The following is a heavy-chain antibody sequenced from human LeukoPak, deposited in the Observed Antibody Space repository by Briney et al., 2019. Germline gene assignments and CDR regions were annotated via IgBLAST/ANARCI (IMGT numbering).Heavy chain of an antibody. V-gene: IGHV3-7*01. CDR2: IKEDGSEK. CDR3: VRSRQTVGSAFDI. D-gene: IGHD4-11*01. CDR1: GFTFGNYW. Sequence: GASLRLSCAASGFTFGNYWMKCVRHAPRKGLECVANIKEDGSEKSYVVSGKGRFTISRNNARNCMYMQMTSLRAEDTAVYDCVRSRQTVGSAFDIWGQRTMVTVSS. J-gene: IGHJ3*02.